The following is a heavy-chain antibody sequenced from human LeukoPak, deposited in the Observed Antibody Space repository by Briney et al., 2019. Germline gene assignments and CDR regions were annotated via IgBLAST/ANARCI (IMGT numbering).Heavy chain of an antibody. V-gene: IGHV1-46*01. J-gene: IGHJ4*02. CDR1: GYSFTTYY. CDR2: INASSGST. CDR3: ARIGSGSYSDY. Sequence: GASVKVSCKASGYSFTTYYMHWVRQAPGQGLEWVGIINASSGSTSYAQKFQGRVAMTRDTSTRTVYMELSSLRSEDTAVYYCARIGSGSYSDYWGLGSLVTVSS. D-gene: IGHD3-10*01.